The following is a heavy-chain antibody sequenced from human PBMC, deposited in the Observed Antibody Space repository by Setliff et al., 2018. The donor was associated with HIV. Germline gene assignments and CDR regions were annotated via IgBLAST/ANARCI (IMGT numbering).Heavy chain of an antibody. V-gene: IGHV3-49*03. D-gene: IGHD5-12*01. CDR1: GFTFGDYS. J-gene: IGHJ4*02. CDR2: IRSKAYGGTT. Sequence: GGSLRLSCTTSGFTFGDYSITWFRQAPGKGLEWVGFIRSKAYGGTTEYAASVKGRFTISRDDSKNSVSLQMNSLKIEDTAMYYCAIASSGHSGSYLDYWGQGTLVTVSS. CDR3: AIASSGHSGSYLDY.